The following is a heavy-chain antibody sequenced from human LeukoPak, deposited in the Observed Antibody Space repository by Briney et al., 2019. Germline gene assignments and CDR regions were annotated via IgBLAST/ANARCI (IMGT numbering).Heavy chain of an antibody. D-gene: IGHD2-15*01. CDR2: IYYSGST. V-gene: IGHV4-39*01. CDR3: TRLFCSGGSCYSGTIYYYYMDV. Sequence: PSETLSLTCAVSGGSISSSSYYCGWIRQPPGKGLEWIGSIYYSGSTYYNPSLKSRVTISVDTSKNQFSLKLSSVTAADTAVYYCTRLFCSGGSCYSGTIYYYYMDVWGKGTTVTVSS. J-gene: IGHJ6*03. CDR1: GGSISSSSYY.